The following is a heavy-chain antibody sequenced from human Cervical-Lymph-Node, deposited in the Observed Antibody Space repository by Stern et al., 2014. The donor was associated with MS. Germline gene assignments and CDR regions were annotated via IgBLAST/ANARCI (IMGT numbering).Heavy chain of an antibody. D-gene: IGHD3-9*01. CDR3: AREGSRRTPTGYDY. CDR1: GYTFTINY. Sequence: VQLLESGAEVKKPGASVKVSCKASGYTFTINYMHWVRQAPGQGLEWIGIINPSGGSAHYAQKFQGRVTMTRDTSTNTVYMDLSSLRSDDTAVYFCAREGSRRTPTGYDYWGQGTPVTVSS. CDR2: INPSGGSA. V-gene: IGHV1-46*01. J-gene: IGHJ4*02.